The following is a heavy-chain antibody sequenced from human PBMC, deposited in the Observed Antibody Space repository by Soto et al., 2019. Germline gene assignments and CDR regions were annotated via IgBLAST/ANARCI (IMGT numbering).Heavy chain of an antibody. Sequence: QVQLVQSGAEVKKPGASVKVSCKASGYTFTSYGISWVRQAPGQGLEWMGWISAYNGNTNYAQRLQGRVAMTTDTSTSTAYMELRSLRSDDTAVYYCARDLKYYYGSGSYTLDYWGQGTLVTVSS. CDR1: GYTFTSYG. CDR2: ISAYNGNT. D-gene: IGHD3-10*01. V-gene: IGHV1-18*01. CDR3: ARDLKYYYGSGSYTLDY. J-gene: IGHJ4*02.